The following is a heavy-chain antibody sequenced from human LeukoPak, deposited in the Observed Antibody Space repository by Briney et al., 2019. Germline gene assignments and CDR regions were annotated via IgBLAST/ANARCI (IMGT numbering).Heavy chain of an antibody. Sequence: SETLSLTCTVSGVSISSSSYYRGWIRQPPGKGLEWIGSIYYSGSAYYNPSLKSRVTISVDTSKNQFSLKLSSVTAADTAVYYCARFPARGDIVVVPAASDAFDIWGQGTMVTVSS. CDR3: ARFPARGDIVVVPAASDAFDI. J-gene: IGHJ3*02. V-gene: IGHV4-39*01. CDR2: IYYSGSA. D-gene: IGHD2-2*01. CDR1: GVSISSSSYY.